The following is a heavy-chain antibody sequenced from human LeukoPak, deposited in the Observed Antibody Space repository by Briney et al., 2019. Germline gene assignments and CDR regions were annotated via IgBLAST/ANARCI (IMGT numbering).Heavy chain of an antibody. J-gene: IGHJ4*02. Sequence: SQTLSLTCAISGDSVSINSAAWNWVRQSRSGGPEWLVRTYYRSKWSNNYAISVKSRITINPDTSKNQFSLQLNSVTPEDTDVYYCARGLYDSSWYYLDYWGQGTLVTVSS. CDR2: TYYRSKWSN. CDR3: ARGLYDSSWYYLDY. D-gene: IGHD6-13*01. CDR1: GDSVSINSAA. V-gene: IGHV6-1*01.